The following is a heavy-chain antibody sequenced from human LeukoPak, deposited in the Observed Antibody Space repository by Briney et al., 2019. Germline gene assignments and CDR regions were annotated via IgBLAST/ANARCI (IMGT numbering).Heavy chain of an antibody. CDR3: ARVDYYDSSGYYPDAFDI. CDR1: GYIFTSYA. Sequence: ASVKVSCKASGYIFTSYAISWVRQAPGQGLEWMGWMSTNNGNTNYAQMFQGRVTMTTDTSTSTAYMELRSLRSDDTAVYYCARVDYYDSSGYYPDAFDIWGQGTMVTVSS. J-gene: IGHJ3*02. V-gene: IGHV1-18*01. CDR2: MSTNNGNT. D-gene: IGHD3-22*01.